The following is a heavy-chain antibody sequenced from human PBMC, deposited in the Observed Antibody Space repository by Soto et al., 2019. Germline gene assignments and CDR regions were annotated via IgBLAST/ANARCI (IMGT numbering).Heavy chain of an antibody. CDR3: ARGAGTFAFDI. CDR1: GGSFSGYY. J-gene: IGHJ3*02. V-gene: IGHV4-34*01. Sequence: SETLSLTCAVYGGSFSGYYWSWIRQPPGKGLEWIGEINHSGSTNYNPSLKSRVTISVDTSKNQFSLKLSSVTAADTAVYYCARGAGTFAFDIWGQGTMVTVSS. CDR2: INHSGST. D-gene: IGHD6-19*01.